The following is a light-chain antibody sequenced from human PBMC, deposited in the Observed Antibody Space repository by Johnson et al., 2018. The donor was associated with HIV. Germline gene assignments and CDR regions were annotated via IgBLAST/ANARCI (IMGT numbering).Light chain of an antibody. Sequence: QSVLTQPPSVSAAPGQKVTISCSGSTSNIGNKYVSWYQHLPGTAPKLLIYENNKRPSGIPDRFSGSKSGTTATLVIAGLQTGDEADYYCGTWAAGLCVLFVVGTGTKVTVL. V-gene: IGLV1-51*02. J-gene: IGLJ1*01. CDR3: GTWAAGLCVLFV. CDR2: ENN. CDR1: TSNIGNKY.